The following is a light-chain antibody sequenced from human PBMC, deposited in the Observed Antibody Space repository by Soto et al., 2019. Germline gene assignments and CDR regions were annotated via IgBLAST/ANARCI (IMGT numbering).Light chain of an antibody. CDR3: QQYGSSPPYT. J-gene: IGKJ2*01. Sequence: EIVLTQSPGTLSLSPGERATLSCRASHSVASNYLAWYQQKPGQAPRLLIYDASTRLTGIPDRFSGSGSGTDFRLTISRLEPEDFAVYYCQQYGSSPPYTFGQGTELEIK. V-gene: IGKV3-20*01. CDR1: HSVASNY. CDR2: DAS.